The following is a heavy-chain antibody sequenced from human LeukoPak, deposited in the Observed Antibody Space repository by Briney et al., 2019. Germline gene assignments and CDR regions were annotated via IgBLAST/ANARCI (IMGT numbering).Heavy chain of an antibody. CDR3: AKDREDGIVATASGHDY. V-gene: IGHV3-30*02. Sequence: GGSLRLSCAASGFTFSNYGMHWVRQAPGKGLEWVAFIRYDGSNKYYADSVKGRFTISRDNSKNTLYLQMNSLRAEDTAVYYCAKDREDGIVATASGHDYWGQGTLVTVSS. CDR2: IRYDGSNK. J-gene: IGHJ4*02. CDR1: GFTFSNYG. D-gene: IGHD5-12*01.